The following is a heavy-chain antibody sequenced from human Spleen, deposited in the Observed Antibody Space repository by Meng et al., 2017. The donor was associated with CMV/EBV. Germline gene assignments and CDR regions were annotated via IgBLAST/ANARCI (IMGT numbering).Heavy chain of an antibody. CDR1: YTFTSYY. Sequence: YTFTSYYMHWVRQAPGQGLEWMGIINPSGGSTSYAQKFQGRVTMTRDTSTSTVYMELSSLRSEDTAVYYCARDLSFLNCSSTSRPDYWGQGTLVTVSS. D-gene: IGHD2-2*01. V-gene: IGHV1-46*01. CDR3: ARDLSFLNCSSTSRPDY. J-gene: IGHJ4*02. CDR2: INPSGGST.